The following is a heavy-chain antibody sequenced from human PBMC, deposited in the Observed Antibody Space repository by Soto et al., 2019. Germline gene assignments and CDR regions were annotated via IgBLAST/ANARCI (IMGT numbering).Heavy chain of an antibody. CDR3: ASGIVGATLLWVYGMDV. D-gene: IGHD1-26*01. V-gene: IGHV1-18*04. CDR2: ISAYNGNT. J-gene: IGHJ6*02. CDR1: GYTFTSYG. Sequence: ASVKVSCKASGYTFTSYGISWVRQAPGQGLEWMGWISAYNGNTNYAQKLQGRVTMTTDTSTSTAYMELRSLRSDDTAVYYCASGIVGATLLWVYGMDVWGQGXTVTVSS.